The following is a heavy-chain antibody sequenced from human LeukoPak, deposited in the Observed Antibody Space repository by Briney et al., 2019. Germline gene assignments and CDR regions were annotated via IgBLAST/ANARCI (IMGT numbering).Heavy chain of an antibody. CDR1: GLTVSSNS. Sequence: PGGSLRLSCAVSGLTVSSNSMTRVRQAAGKGLKLDSVIYSGGGTYYADSVKGRFIISRDNSKNTLYLQMNSLRAEDTAVYYCARAWKSDYYGSGNYYPFDYWGQGTLVTVSS. CDR2: IYSGGGT. CDR3: ARAWKSDYYGSGNYYPFDY. D-gene: IGHD3-10*01. J-gene: IGHJ4*02. V-gene: IGHV3-66*01.